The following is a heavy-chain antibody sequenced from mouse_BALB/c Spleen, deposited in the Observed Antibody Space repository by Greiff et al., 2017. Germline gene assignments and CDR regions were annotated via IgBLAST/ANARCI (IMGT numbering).Heavy chain of an antibody. J-gene: IGHJ3*01. V-gene: IGHV5-9-4*01. CDR2: ISSGGSYT. CDR1: GFTFSSYA. CDR3: ARDRGYRYDGAWFAY. D-gene: IGHD2-14*01. Sequence: EVKVVESGGGLVKPGGSLKLSCAASGFTFSSYAMSWVRQSPEKRLEWVAEISSGGSYTYYPDTVTGRFTISRDNAKNTLYLEMSSLRSEDTAMYYCARDRGYRYDGAWFAYWGQGTLVTVSA.